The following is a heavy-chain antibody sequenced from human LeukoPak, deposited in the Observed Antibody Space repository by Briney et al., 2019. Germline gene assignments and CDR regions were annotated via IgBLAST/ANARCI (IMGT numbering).Heavy chain of an antibody. CDR1: GFTFSSYG. Sequence: GGSLRLSCAASGFTFSSYGMHWVRQAPGKGLEWVAVISYDGSNKYYADSVKGRFTISRDNSKNTLYLQMNSLRAEDTAVYYCARVRGGEYQLQDFDYWGQGTLVTVSS. V-gene: IGHV3-30*03. D-gene: IGHD2-2*01. CDR3: ARVRGGEYQLQDFDY. CDR2: ISYDGSNK. J-gene: IGHJ4*02.